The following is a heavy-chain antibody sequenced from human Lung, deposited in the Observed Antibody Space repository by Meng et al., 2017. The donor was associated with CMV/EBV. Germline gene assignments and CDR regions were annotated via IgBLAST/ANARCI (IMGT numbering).Heavy chain of an antibody. D-gene: IGHD6-25*01. CDR3: ARDRAANSFDP. Sequence: SCAASGFTFINYWMSWVRQAPGKGLEWVANIKEDGSDKYYVDSVKGRFTISRDNAKNSLYLQMNSLRAEDTAVYYCARDRAANSFDPWGQGPLVTVSS. V-gene: IGHV3-7*01. CDR2: IKEDGSDK. J-gene: IGHJ5*02. CDR1: GFTFINYW.